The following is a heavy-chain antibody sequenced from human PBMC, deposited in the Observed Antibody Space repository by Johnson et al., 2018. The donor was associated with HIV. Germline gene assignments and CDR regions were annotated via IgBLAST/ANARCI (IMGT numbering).Heavy chain of an antibody. V-gene: IGHV3-30*02. Sequence: QVQLVESWGGVVQPGRSLRLSCVASGFTFSSYAMHWVRQAPGKGLEWVAFIRYDGSNKYYADSVKGRFTISRDNSKNTLYLQMNSLRPEDTDLYYCAKDINLEDAFDIWGQGTMVTVSS. J-gene: IGHJ3*02. CDR2: IRYDGSNK. CDR3: AKDINLEDAFDI. CDR1: GFTFSSYA.